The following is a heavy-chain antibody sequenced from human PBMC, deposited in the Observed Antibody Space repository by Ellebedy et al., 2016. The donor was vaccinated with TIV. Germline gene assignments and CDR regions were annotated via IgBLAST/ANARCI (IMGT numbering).Heavy chain of an antibody. CDR2: IFYSGST. J-gene: IGHJ4*02. D-gene: IGHD3-16*01. CDR3: ARVSNLKGADY. CDR1: GGSMKNYY. V-gene: IGHV4-59*12. Sequence: MPSETLSLTCTVSGGSMKNYYWTWIRQPPGKGLEWLGQIFYSGSTNYNPSLKSRVTISGDTSKNQFSLKLTSVTAADTAVYYCARVSNLKGADYWGQGTLVTVSS.